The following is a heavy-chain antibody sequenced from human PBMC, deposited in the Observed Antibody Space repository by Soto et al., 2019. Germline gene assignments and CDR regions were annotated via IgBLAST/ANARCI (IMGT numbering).Heavy chain of an antibody. D-gene: IGHD5-18*01. CDR2: IYYSGST. CDR3: ARDYGYSYGAYYYYYGMDV. CDR1: GGSVSSGSYY. J-gene: IGHJ6*02. Sequence: QVQLQESGPGLVKPSETLSLTCTVSGGSVSSGSYYWSWIRQPPGKGLEWIVYIYYSGSTNYNPCLKSRVTISVDTSKNQFSLKLSSVTAADTAVYYCARDYGYSYGAYYYYYGMDVWGQGTTVTVSS. V-gene: IGHV4-61*01.